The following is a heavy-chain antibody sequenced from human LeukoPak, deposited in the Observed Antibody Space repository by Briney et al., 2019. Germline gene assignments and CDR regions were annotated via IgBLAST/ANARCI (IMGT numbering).Heavy chain of an antibody. Sequence: ASVKVSCKASGYTFTNYDISWVRQATGQGLEWMGWMNPNSGNTGYAEKFQGRVTMTRDTSTSTAYMELSSLRSDDTAVYYCARNSGLADCWGQGTLVTVSS. CDR3: ARNSGLADC. CDR1: GYTFTNYD. V-gene: IGHV1-8*01. J-gene: IGHJ4*02. CDR2: MNPNSGNT. D-gene: IGHD5-12*01.